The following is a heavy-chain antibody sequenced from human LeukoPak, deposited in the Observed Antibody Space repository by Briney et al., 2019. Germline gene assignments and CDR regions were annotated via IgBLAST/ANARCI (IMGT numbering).Heavy chain of an antibody. V-gene: IGHV3-53*01. CDR1: GFTVSSNY. CDR3: ARGSGFYSDSSGYFDY. J-gene: IGHJ4*02. Sequence: GGSLRLSCAASGFTVSSNYMSWVRQAPGKGLEWVSVIYSGGNTHYADSVKGRFTISRDNSKNTLYLQMNGLRAEDTAVYYCARGSGFYSDSSGYFDYWGQGTLVTVSS. CDR2: IYSGGNT. D-gene: IGHD3-22*01.